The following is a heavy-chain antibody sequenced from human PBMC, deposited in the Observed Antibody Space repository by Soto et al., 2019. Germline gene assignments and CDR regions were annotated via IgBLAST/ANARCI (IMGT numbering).Heavy chain of an antibody. Sequence: GASVKVSCKASGYTFTSYYMHWVRQAPGQGLEWMGIINPSGGSASYAQKFQGRVTVTRDTSTSTVYMELSSLRSEDTAVYYCARGDYGDSLDYYYGMDVWGQGTTVTVSS. V-gene: IGHV1-46*01. CDR1: GYTFTSYY. CDR3: ARGDYGDSLDYYYGMDV. CDR2: INPSGGSA. D-gene: IGHD4-17*01. J-gene: IGHJ6*02.